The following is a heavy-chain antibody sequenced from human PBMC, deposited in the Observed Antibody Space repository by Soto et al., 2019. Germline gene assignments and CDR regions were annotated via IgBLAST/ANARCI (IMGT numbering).Heavy chain of an antibody. D-gene: IGHD2-2*01. CDR1: GYSFTTDW. CDR3: ARHLVGSTRGNFDY. J-gene: IGHJ4*03. V-gene: IGHV5-51*01. CDR2: IYPGDSDT. Sequence: TGESLKISCKASGYSFTTDWIGWVRQMPGKGLEWMGIIYPGDSDTRYRPSFQGQVPVSADKSISTAYLQWSGLRASDTAMYFCARHLVGSTRGNFDYWGQWTLVTVSS.